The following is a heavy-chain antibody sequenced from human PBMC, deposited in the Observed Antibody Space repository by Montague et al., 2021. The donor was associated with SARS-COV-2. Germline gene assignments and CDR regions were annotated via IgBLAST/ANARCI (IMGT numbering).Heavy chain of an antibody. J-gene: IGHJ4*02. CDR2: IYTSGTT. CDR1: GGSISSGSYY. Sequence: TLSLTCTVSGGSISSGSYYWSWIRQPAGKGLEWIERIYTSGTTDYSFSLKSRVTISVDTSKNQFSPKLTSVTAADTAVYYCARAHSGSWAHLDNWGQGSLVTVSS. V-gene: IGHV4-61*02. CDR3: ARAHSGSWAHLDN. D-gene: IGHD5-12*01.